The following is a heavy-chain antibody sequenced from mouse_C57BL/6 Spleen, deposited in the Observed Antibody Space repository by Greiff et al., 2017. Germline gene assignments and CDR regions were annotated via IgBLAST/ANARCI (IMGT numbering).Heavy chain of an antibody. CDR3: TRPYDYAYFDY. CDR2: IYPGNSDT. CDR1: GYTFTSYW. D-gene: IGHD2-4*01. Sequence: VQLQQSGTVLARPGASVKMSCKTSGYTFTSYWMHWVKQRPGQGLEWIGAIYPGNSDTSYNQKFKGKAKLTAVTSASTAYMELSSLTNEDAAVYYCTRPYDYAYFDYWGQGTTLTVSS. V-gene: IGHV1-5*01. J-gene: IGHJ2*01.